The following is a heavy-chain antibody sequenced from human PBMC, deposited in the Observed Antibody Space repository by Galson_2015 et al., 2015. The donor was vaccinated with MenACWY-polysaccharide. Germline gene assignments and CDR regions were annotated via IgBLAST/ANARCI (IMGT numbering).Heavy chain of an antibody. CDR3: VRSYCERKSCFGFDV. V-gene: IGHV3-23*01. CDR1: GFTFNNYA. D-gene: IGHD2-21*01. CDR2: ISGAGTST. Sequence: SLRLSCAASGFTFNNYAMNWVRQAPGRGLGWVSTISGAGTSTYYADSEEGRFTISRDNSKSTLYLQMNSLRTEDTAVYYCVRSYCERKSCFGFDVWGQGTMVTVSS. J-gene: IGHJ6*02.